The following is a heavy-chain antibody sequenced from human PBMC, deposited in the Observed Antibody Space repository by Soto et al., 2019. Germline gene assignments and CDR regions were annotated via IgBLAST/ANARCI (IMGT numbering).Heavy chain of an antibody. CDR3: ASGPLAPDYDSSGYKLDP. D-gene: IGHD3-22*01. CDR2: MNPNSGNT. Sequence: QVQLVQSGAEVKKPGASVKVSCKASGYTFTSYDINWVRQATGQGLEWRGWMNPNSGNTGYAHKYQGTINMSSNTSILTSYMELSSLRSEDTAVYYCASGPLAPDYDSSGYKLDPWGQGTLVTVSS. CDR1: GYTFTSYD. J-gene: IGHJ5*02. V-gene: IGHV1-8*01.